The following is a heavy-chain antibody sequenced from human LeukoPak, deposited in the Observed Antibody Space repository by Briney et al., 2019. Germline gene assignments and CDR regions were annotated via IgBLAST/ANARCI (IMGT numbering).Heavy chain of an antibody. CDR2: ISSSGSTI. CDR1: GFTFSSYE. CDR3: ARVRHPNYGMDV. Sequence: GGSLRLSCAASGFTFSSYEMNWVRQAPGKGLEWVSYISSSGSTIYYADSVKGRFTISRDNAKNSLYLQMNSLRAEDTAVYYCARVRHPNYGMDVWGQGTTVTVSS. V-gene: IGHV3-48*03. J-gene: IGHJ6*02.